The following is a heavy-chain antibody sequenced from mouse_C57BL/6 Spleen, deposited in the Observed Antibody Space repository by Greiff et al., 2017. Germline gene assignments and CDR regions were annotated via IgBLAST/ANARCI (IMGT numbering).Heavy chain of an antibody. CDR1: GYTFTSYW. D-gene: IGHD1-1*01. Sequence: QVQLQQPGAELVRPGSSVKLSCKASGYTFTSYWMDWVKQRPGQGLEWIGNIYPSDSETHYNQKFKDKATLTVDKSSSTAYMQLSSLTSEDSAVYYCATGGLLLRHFDDWGQGTTLTVSS. CDR3: ATGGLLLRHFDD. CDR2: IYPSDSET. J-gene: IGHJ2*01. V-gene: IGHV1-61*01.